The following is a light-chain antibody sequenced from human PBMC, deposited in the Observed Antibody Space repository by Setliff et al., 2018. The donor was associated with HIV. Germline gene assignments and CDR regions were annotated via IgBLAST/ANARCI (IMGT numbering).Light chain of an antibody. CDR1: SSNIGINT. CDR3: SSYTSSTPLYV. V-gene: IGLV1-44*01. J-gene: IGLJ1*01. Sequence: QSVLTQPPSASGTPGQRVTISCSGSSSNIGINTVYWYQQVPGTAPKLLIYSDNQRPSGVPDRFSGSKSGTSASLAISGLQSEDEADYYCSSYTSSTPLYVVATGTKVTVL. CDR2: SDN.